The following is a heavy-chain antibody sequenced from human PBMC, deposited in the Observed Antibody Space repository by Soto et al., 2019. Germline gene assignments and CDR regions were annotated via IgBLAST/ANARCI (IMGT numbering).Heavy chain of an antibody. CDR3: VRDWSTFWGMDV. V-gene: IGHV3-7*01. Sequence: PGGSLRLSCAASGFTFSTYWMNWVRQAPGKGLEWVANIKQDGSERYYVDSVKGRFAISRDNAKDSLFLQMNNLRAEDTAVYYCVRDWSTFWGMDVWGQGTTVTGLL. CDR1: GFTFSTYW. J-gene: IGHJ6*02. CDR2: IKQDGSER.